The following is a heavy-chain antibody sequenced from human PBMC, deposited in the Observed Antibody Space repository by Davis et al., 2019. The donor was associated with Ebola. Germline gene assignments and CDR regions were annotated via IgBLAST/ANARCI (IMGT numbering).Heavy chain of an antibody. CDR1: GFTFSNHA. CDR2: ISISAERT. V-gene: IGHV3-23*01. Sequence: GESLKISCAASGFTFSNHAMSWVRQAPGKGLEWVSSISISAERTFYTDSVKGRFTISRHNFVNTLYLQMNSLRDEDTAVYYCANEIRPNDYWGQGTLVTVSS. CDR3: ANEIRPNDY. J-gene: IGHJ4*02.